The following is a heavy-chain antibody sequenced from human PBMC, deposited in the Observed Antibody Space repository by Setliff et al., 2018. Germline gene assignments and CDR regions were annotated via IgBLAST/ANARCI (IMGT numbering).Heavy chain of an antibody. CDR1: GFTFRIYW. D-gene: IGHD6-19*01. V-gene: IGHV3-7*01. CDR3: ARPPPVSSGWSMIYYFDY. Sequence: GGSLRLSCAASGFTFRIYWMSWVRQAPGKGLEWVANIKQDGSEEYYVDSVKGRYTISRDNAKNSLYLQMNSLRAEDKAVYYCARPPPVSSGWSMIYYFDYWGQGTLVTVSS. J-gene: IGHJ4*02. CDR2: IKQDGSEE.